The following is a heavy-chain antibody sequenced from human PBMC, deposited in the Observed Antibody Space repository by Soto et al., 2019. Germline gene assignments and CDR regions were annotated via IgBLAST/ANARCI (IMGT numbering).Heavy chain of an antibody. CDR2: INPNSGAT. J-gene: IGHJ4*02. D-gene: IGHD2-2*01. CDR1: GYTFTGYY. Sequence: QVQLVQSGAEVKKPGASVKVSCKASGYTFTGYYIHWVRQAPGQGLERMGWINPNSGATNYAQKFQGRVTMTRDTSISTAYMELSRLRFDDTAVYYCARLTVPLDIVVLPAASYDYWGQGTLVPGSS. CDR3: ARLTVPLDIVVLPAASYDY. V-gene: IGHV1-2*02.